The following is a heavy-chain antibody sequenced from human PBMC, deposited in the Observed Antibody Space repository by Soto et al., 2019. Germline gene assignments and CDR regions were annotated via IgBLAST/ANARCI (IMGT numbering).Heavy chain of an antibody. CDR3: TTYHGDYNFDH. J-gene: IGHJ5*02. V-gene: IGHV1-24*01. CDR1: GYTLNEVA. Sequence: QVQLVQSGAEVKKPGASVKVSCKVSGYTLNEVAMHWVRQAPGKGLEWLAGFDPDAAETIYAQHFQGRVTMTEDTSTDTAYMELNSLRSEDTALYFCTTYHGDYNFDHWGKGTLVTVSS. D-gene: IGHD4-17*01. CDR2: FDPDAAET.